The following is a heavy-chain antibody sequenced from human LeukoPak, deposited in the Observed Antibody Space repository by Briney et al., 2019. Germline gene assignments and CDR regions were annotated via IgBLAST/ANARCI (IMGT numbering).Heavy chain of an antibody. Sequence: GRSLRLSCAASGFTFDDYAMHWVRQAPGKGLELVSGISWNSGSIGYADSVKGRFTISRDNAKNSLYLQMNSLRAEDMALYYCAKAGIAGAGKEGDWFDPWGQGTLVTVSS. CDR3: AKAGIAGAGKEGDWFDP. D-gene: IGHD6-13*01. V-gene: IGHV3-9*03. CDR1: GFTFDDYA. CDR2: ISWNSGSI. J-gene: IGHJ5*02.